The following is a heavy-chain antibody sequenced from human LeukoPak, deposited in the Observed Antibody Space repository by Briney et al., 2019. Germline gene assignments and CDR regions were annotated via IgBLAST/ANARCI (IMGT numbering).Heavy chain of an antibody. Sequence: ASVKVSSKASGYTFTSYYMHWVRQAPGQGLERMGIINPSGGSTSYAQKFQGRVTMTRDMSTSTVYMELSSLRSEDTAVYYCARDPKEYYDFWSGYESLYYFDYWGQGTLVTVSS. J-gene: IGHJ4*02. V-gene: IGHV1-46*01. CDR2: INPSGGST. CDR1: GYTFTSYY. D-gene: IGHD3-3*01. CDR3: ARDPKEYYDFWSGYESLYYFDY.